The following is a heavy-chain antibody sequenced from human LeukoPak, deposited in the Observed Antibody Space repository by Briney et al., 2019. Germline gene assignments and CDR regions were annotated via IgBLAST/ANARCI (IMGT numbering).Heavy chain of an antibody. CDR3: AKDISGWYGSFAFDI. CDR1: GFTFSSYW. D-gene: IGHD6-19*01. J-gene: IGHJ3*02. Sequence: QAGGSLRLSCAASGFTFSSYWMSWVRQAPGKGLEWVANIKQDGSEKYYVDSVKGRFTISRDNAKNSLYLQMNSLRAEDTAVYYCAKDISGWYGSFAFDIWGQGTMVTVSS. CDR2: IKQDGSEK. V-gene: IGHV3-7*01.